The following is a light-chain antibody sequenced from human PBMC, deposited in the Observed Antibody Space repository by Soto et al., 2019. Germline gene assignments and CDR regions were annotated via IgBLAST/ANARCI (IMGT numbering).Light chain of an antibody. J-gene: IGKJ2*01. V-gene: IGKV3-20*01. CDR2: GAS. CDR1: QSISNNY. Sequence: EIVLTQSPGTLSLSPGERATLSCRASQSISNNYLAWYQQKPGRAPRLLIYGASSRATGIPDRFSGSGSGTDFPLSISRLETEDFAVYYCQQYGSSPYTFGQWTKLEIK. CDR3: QQYGSSPYT.